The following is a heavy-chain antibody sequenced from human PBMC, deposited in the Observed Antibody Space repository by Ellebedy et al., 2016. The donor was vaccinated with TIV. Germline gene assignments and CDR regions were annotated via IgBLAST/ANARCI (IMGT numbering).Heavy chain of an antibody. J-gene: IGHJ6*02. CDR1: GYTFTSYY. CDR2: INSGGGST. D-gene: IGHD3-3*01. V-gene: IGHV1-46*01. Sequence: ASVKVSCKASGYTFTSYYMHWVRPAPGQGLEWMGIINSGGGSTAYAQKFQGRVTMTRDTSISTAYMELRSLRSDDTAVYYCARSSGPHYDFWSGYYALDYYYGMDVWGQGTTVTVSS. CDR3: ARSSGPHYDFWSGYYALDYYYGMDV.